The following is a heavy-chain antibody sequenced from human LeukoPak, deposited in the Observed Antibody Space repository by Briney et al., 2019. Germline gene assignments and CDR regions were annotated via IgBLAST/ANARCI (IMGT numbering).Heavy chain of an antibody. V-gene: IGHV4-39*07. CDR3: ARDYYDSSGYYP. D-gene: IGHD3-22*01. CDR2: IYYSGST. Sequence: PSETLSLTCTVSGGSISRSSYYWGWIRQPPGKGLEWIGNIYYSGSTNYNPSLKSRVTISVDMSKNQFSLKLSSVTAADTAVYYCARDYYDSSGYYPWGQGTLVTVSS. CDR1: GGSISRSSYY. J-gene: IGHJ5*02.